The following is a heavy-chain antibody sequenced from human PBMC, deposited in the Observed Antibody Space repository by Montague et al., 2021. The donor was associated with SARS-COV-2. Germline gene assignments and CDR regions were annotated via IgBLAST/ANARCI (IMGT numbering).Heavy chain of an antibody. CDR3: ARARQDVVVPALGIGAYYYYYFLDV. J-gene: IGHJ6*03. Sequence: SETLSLTCAVYGGSFSGYYWSWIRQPPGKGLEWIGEINHGGRTNXNPSLKSRVTISVDTSKNQFSLKLSSVTAADTAVYYCARARQDVVVPALGIGAYYYYYFLDVWGKGTTVTVSS. D-gene: IGHD2-2*01. CDR2: INHGGRT. V-gene: IGHV4-34*01. CDR1: GGSFSGYY.